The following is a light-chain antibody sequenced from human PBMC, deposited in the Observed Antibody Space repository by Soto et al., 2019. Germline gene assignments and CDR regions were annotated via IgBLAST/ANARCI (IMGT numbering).Light chain of an antibody. J-gene: IGKJ2*01. CDR3: QQYGSSPPLT. Sequence: EIVLTQYPGTMPLSTGERTTLSCRDSQSVSSNYLAWYQQKPCQAPRLLIYGASNRATGIPDRFSGSGSGTGFSLTISRLEPKDFAVYFCQQYGSSPPLTFGQGTNVEIK. CDR2: GAS. CDR1: QSVSSNY. V-gene: IGKV3-20*01.